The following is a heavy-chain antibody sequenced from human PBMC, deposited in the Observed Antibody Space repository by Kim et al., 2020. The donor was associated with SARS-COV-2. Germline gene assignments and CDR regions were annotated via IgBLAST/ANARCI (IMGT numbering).Heavy chain of an antibody. CDR3: AREGDWNSANWFDP. D-gene: IGHD1-7*01. V-gene: IGHV4-4*07. Sequence: SNPSLESRGDMSVDTSKNQFSLRLTSVSAADTAVYYCAREGDWNSANWFDPWGQGALVTVSS. J-gene: IGHJ5*02.